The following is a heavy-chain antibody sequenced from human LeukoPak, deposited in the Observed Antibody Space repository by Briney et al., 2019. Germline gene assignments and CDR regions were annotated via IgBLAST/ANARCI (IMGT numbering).Heavy chain of an antibody. Sequence: GGSLRLSCAASGFTFSSYGMHWVRQAPGKGLEWVAFIRYDGSNKYYADSVKGRFSISRDNSINTLYVQMNSLRVEDTAMYFCAKMAGSGSYSFFSQYYFDYWGQGTLVTVSS. CDR3: AKMAGSGSYSFFSQYYFDY. V-gene: IGHV3-30*02. CDR2: IRYDGSNK. D-gene: IGHD3-10*01. J-gene: IGHJ4*02. CDR1: GFTFSSYG.